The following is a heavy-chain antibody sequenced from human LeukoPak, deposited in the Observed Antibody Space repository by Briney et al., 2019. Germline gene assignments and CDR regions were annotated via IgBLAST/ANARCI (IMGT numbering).Heavy chain of an antibody. V-gene: IGHV4-4*02. CDR1: GGSINSPKS. Sequence: PSETLSLTCAVSGGSINSPKSWSWVRQPPGKGLEWIGDRYHSGGTNYNPSPKSRVTISVDTSKNQFSLELNSVTAADTAVYYCGAYRTLDDAFDIWGQGTLVTVSS. CDR3: GAYRTLDDAFDI. D-gene: IGHD3-16*01. J-gene: IGHJ3*02. CDR2: RYHSGGT.